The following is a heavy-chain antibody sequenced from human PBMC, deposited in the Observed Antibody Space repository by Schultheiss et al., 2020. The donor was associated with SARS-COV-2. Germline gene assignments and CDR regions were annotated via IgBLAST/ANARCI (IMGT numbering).Heavy chain of an antibody. V-gene: IGHV3-33*08. CDR2: IWYDGSNK. CDR1: GFTFSSYA. CDR3: ARALIAVAGPFDY. J-gene: IGHJ4*02. D-gene: IGHD6-19*01. Sequence: GGSLRLSCAASGFTFSSYAMSWIRQPPGKGLEWVAVIWYDGSNKYYADSVKGRFTISRDNSKNTLYLQMNSLRAEDTAVYYCARALIAVAGPFDYWGQGTLVTVSS.